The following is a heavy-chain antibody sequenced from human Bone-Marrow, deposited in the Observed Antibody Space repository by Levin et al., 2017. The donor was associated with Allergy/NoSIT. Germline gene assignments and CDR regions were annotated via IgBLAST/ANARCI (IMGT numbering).Heavy chain of an antibody. Sequence: GESLKISCAASGFTFSSYAMSWVRQAPGKGLEWVSAISGSGGSTYYADSVKGRFTISRDNSKNTLYLQMNSLRAEDTAVYYCAKDGAYDFWSGYYRLGYYYMDGWGKGTTVTVSS. V-gene: IGHV3-23*01. J-gene: IGHJ6*03. CDR1: GFTFSSYA. D-gene: IGHD3-3*01. CDR3: AKDGAYDFWSGYYRLGYYYMDG. CDR2: ISGSGGST.